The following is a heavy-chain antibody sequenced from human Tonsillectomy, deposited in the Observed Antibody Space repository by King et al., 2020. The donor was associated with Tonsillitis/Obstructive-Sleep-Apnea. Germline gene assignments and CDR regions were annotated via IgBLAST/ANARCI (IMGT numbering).Heavy chain of an antibody. V-gene: IGHV5-10-1*03. Sequence: QLVQSGAEVGKPGESLRISCQGSGYSSPTFWIHWVRQMPGKGLEWMGRIDPSDSYTNSSPSFQGHVTISADKSISTAYLQWSTLKASDTAIYYCVSSISPYGDYAWSYWGQGTLVTVSS. J-gene: IGHJ4*02. CDR3: VSSISPYGDYAWSY. D-gene: IGHD4-17*01. CDR2: IDPSDSYT. CDR1: GYSSPTFW.